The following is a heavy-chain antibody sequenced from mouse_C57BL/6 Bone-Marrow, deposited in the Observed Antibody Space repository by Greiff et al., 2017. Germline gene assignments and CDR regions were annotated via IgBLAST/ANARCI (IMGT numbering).Heavy chain of an antibody. CDR1: GYTFTSYG. Sequence: VQLQQSGAELARPGASVKLSCKASGYTFTSYGISWVKQRTGQGLEWIGEISPRSGNTYYNEKFKGKATLTADKSSSTAYMELRSLTSEDSAVYFCAREWYYYGSSSYYYAMDYWGQGTAVTVSS. J-gene: IGHJ4*01. CDR3: AREWYYYGSSSYYYAMDY. D-gene: IGHD1-1*01. CDR2: ISPRSGNT. V-gene: IGHV1-81*01.